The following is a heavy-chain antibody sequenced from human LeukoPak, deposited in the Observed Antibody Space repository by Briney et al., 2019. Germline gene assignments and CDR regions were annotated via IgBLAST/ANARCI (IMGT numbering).Heavy chain of an antibody. CDR1: GFTFSSYA. J-gene: IGHJ4*02. D-gene: IGHD4-17*01. CDR2: ISYDGSIK. Sequence: GRSLRLSCAASGFTFSSYAMHWVRQAPGKGLEWVAVISYDGSIKYYADSVKGRFTISRDNSKNTLYLQMNSLRAEDTAVYYCARGGDYLDYWGQGTLVTVSS. CDR3: ARGGDYLDY. V-gene: IGHV3-30-3*01.